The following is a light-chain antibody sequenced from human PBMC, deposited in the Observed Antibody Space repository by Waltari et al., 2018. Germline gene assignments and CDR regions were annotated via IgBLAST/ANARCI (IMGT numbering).Light chain of an antibody. CDR2: AAS. CDR1: QSISSY. Sequence: DIQMTQSPSSQSASVGARVTITCRASQSISSYLNWYQQKPGKAPKLLIYAASSLQSGVPSRFSGSGSGTDFTLTISSLQPEDFATYYCQQSYSTPYMYTFGQGTKLEIK. J-gene: IGKJ2*01. V-gene: IGKV1-39*01. CDR3: QQSYSTPYMYT.